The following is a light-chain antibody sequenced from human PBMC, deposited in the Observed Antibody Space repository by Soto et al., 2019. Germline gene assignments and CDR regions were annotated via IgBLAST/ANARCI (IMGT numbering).Light chain of an antibody. CDR3: QKYNSAPWT. CDR2: AAS. J-gene: IGKJ1*01. Sequence: DIQMTQSPSSLSASVGDRVTITCRASQGVSNSLAWYQQKPGKVPKLLIYAASTLQSVVPSRFSGSGSGTDFTLAISSLQPEDVATYYCQKYNSAPWTFGQGTKVEIK. V-gene: IGKV1-27*01. CDR1: QGVSNS.